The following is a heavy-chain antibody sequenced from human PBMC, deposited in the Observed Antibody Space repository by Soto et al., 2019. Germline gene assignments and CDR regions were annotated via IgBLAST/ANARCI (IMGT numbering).Heavy chain of an antibody. CDR3: ARTYMVWGVITADYYYYGMDV. CDR2: IIPIFGTA. Sequence: SVKVSCKASGCTFSSHAISWVRQAPGQGLEWMGGIIPIFGTANYAQKFHGRVTITADKSTSTAYMELSSLRSEDTAVYYCARTYMVWGVITADYYYYGMDVWGQGTTVTVSS. J-gene: IGHJ6*02. V-gene: IGHV1-69*06. CDR1: GCTFSSHA. D-gene: IGHD3-10*01.